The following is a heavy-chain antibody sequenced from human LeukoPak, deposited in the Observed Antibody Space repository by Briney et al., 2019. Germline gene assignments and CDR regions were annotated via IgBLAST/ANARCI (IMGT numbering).Heavy chain of an antibody. CDR3: ARDYSYFDY. V-gene: IGHV4-38-2*01. CDR1: GYSISSGYY. Sequence: SETLSLTCAVSGYSISSGYYWGWIRQPPGKGLEWIGSIYHSGSTYYNPSFKSRVTISVDTSKNQFSLKLSSVTAADTAVYYCARDYSYFDYWGQGTLVTVSS. CDR2: IYHSGST. D-gene: IGHD4-11*01. J-gene: IGHJ4*02.